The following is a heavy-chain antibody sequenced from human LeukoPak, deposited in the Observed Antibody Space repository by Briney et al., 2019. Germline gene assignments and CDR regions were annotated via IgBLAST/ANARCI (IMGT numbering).Heavy chain of an antibody. V-gene: IGHV1-69*01. CDR2: ITPIFGTA. Sequence: GSSVKVSCKASGGTFSSYAISWVRQAPGQGLEWMGGITPIFGTANYAQKFQGRVTITADESTSTAYMELSSLRSEDTAVYYCARDPRKRGYSYGRPGYYGMDVWGQGTTVTVSS. CDR3: ARDPRKRGYSYGRPGYYGMDV. D-gene: IGHD5-18*01. J-gene: IGHJ6*02. CDR1: GGTFSSYA.